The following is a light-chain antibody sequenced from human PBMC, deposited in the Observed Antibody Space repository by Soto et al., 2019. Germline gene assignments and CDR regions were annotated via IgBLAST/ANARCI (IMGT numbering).Light chain of an antibody. J-gene: IGKJ5*01. CDR2: GTS. Sequence: EIVLTQSPGTLSLSPGERATLSCRASQNINSRYLAWYQQKPGQAPRLLIYGTSSRATGIPDRFTAIGSGTDFTLTISGLEPADFAVYYCQQFGGSPGITSG. CDR1: QNINSRY. CDR3: QQFGGSPGIT. V-gene: IGKV3-20*01.